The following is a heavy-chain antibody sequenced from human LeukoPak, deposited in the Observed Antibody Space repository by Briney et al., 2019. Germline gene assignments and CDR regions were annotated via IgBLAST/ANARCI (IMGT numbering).Heavy chain of an antibody. CDR1: GGSISSYY. Sequence: SETLSLTCTVSGGSISSYYWSWIRQPPGKGLEWIGYIYYTGSTNYNLSLKSRVTISVDTSKNQFSLKLSSVTAADTAIYYCARGGYYGSGNDFRFDPWGQGTLVTVSS. CDR2: IYYTGST. D-gene: IGHD3-10*01. V-gene: IGHV4-59*01. J-gene: IGHJ5*02. CDR3: ARGGYYGSGNDFRFDP.